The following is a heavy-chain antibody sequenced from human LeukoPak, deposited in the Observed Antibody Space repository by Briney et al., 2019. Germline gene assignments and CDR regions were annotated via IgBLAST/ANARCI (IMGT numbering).Heavy chain of an antibody. CDR2: ISWNSGSI. V-gene: IGHV3-9*01. Sequence: PGGSQRLSCAASGFTFDEYAMHWVRQAPGKGLERVSGISWNSGSIAYADSVKGRFTTSRDNAKNSLYLQMNSLRAEDTALYYCAKDIISALVIPRGDAFDIWGQGTMVTVSS. CDR3: AKDIISALVIPRGDAFDI. D-gene: IGHD4-23*01. CDR1: GFTFDEYA. J-gene: IGHJ3*02.